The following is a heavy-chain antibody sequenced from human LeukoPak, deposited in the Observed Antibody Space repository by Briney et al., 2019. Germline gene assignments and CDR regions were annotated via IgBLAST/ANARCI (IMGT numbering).Heavy chain of an antibody. V-gene: IGHV1-69*05. CDR2: IIPIFGTA. Sequence: SVKVSCKASGGTFSSYAISWVRQAPGQGLEWMGRIIPIFGTANYAQKFQGRVTITTDESTSTAYMELSSLRSEDTAVYYCAREDYYGSGSHPSDYWGQGTLVTVSS. D-gene: IGHD3-10*01. J-gene: IGHJ4*02. CDR3: AREDYYGSGSHPSDY. CDR1: GGTFSSYA.